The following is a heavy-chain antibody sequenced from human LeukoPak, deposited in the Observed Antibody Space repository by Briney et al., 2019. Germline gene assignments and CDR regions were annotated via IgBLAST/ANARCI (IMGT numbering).Heavy chain of an antibody. V-gene: IGHV1-2*02. CDR2: INPNSGGT. CDR3: ARDPAMLYCSSTSCGDY. CDR1: GYTFTGYY. J-gene: IGHJ4*02. Sequence: ASVKVSCKASGYTFTGYYMHWVRQAPGQGLEWMGWINPNSGGTNYAQKFQGRVTMTRDTSISTAYMELSRLRSDDTAVDYCARDPAMLYCSSTSCGDYWGQGTLVTVSS. D-gene: IGHD2-2*01.